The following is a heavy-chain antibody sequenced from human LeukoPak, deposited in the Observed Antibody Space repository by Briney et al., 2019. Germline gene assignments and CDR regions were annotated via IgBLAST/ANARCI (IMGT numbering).Heavy chain of an antibody. J-gene: IGHJ4*02. CDR3: ARNNWGIDY. D-gene: IGHD7-27*01. V-gene: IGHV3-74*01. CDR1: GFTFSSHW. CDR2: IDSLGNPM. Sequence: PGGSLRLSCEASGFTFSSHWMHWVRQDPGRGLLWVSRIDSLGNPMGYADFVRGRFIISRDNAKNKLYLEMNSLTEEDTAVYYCARNNWGIDYWGRGALVTVSS.